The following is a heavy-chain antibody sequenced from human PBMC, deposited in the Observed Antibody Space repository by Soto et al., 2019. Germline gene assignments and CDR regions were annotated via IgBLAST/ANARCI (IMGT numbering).Heavy chain of an antibody. D-gene: IGHD3-10*01. Sequence: SETLSLTCTVSGGSISSYYWSWIRQPPGKGLEWIGYIYYSGSTNYNPSLKSRVTISVDTSKNQFSLKLSSVTAADTAVYYCARLRPKNYYGSGSYSHTWFDPWGQGTLVTVSP. V-gene: IGHV4-59*08. CDR1: GGSISSYY. J-gene: IGHJ5*02. CDR3: ARLRPKNYYGSGSYSHTWFDP. CDR2: IYYSGST.